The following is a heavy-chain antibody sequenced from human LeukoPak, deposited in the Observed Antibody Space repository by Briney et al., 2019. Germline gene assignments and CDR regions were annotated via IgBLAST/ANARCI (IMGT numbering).Heavy chain of an antibody. CDR3: ARVFEYSSSSPLSLDY. J-gene: IGHJ4*02. V-gene: IGHV1-69*05. CDR1: GGTFSSYA. CDR2: IIPIFGTA. Sequence: SVKVSCKASGGTFSSYAISWVRQAPGQGLEWMGGIIPIFGTANHAQKFQGRVTITTDESTSTAYMELSSLRSEDTAVYYCARVFEYSSSSPLSLDYWGQGTLVTVSS. D-gene: IGHD6-6*01.